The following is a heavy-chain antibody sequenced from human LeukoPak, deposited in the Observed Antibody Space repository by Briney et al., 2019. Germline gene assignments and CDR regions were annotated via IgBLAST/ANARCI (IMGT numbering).Heavy chain of an antibody. D-gene: IGHD3-10*01. V-gene: IGHV3-21*01. CDR2: ISSSSSYI. CDR3: ARNYGSGRGYYYGMDV. Sequence: GGSLRLSCAASGFTFSSYSMNWDRQAPGKGLEWVSSISSSSSYIYYADSVKGRFTISRDNAKNSLYLQMNSLRAEDTAVYYCARNYGSGRGYYYGMDVWGKGTTVTVSS. CDR1: GFTFSSYS. J-gene: IGHJ6*04.